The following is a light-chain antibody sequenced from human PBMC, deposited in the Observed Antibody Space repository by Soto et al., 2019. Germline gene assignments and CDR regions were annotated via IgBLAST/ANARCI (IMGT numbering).Light chain of an antibody. V-gene: IGKV1-5*03. CDR2: KAS. CDR1: QSISSW. CDR3: QQYNNYPYT. J-gene: IGKJ2*01. Sequence: DIQMTQSPSTLSASVGDRVTITCRASQSISSWVAWYQQKPEKAPNLLIYKASTLESGVPSRFSGSGSGTEFTLTISSLQPDDFATYYCQQYNNYPYTFGQGTKLEIK.